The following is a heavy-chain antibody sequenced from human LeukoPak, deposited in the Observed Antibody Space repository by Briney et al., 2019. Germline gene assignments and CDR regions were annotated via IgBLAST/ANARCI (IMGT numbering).Heavy chain of an antibody. D-gene: IGHD3-10*01. J-gene: IGHJ4*02. V-gene: IGHV4-61*02. CDR3: AREGDYYGSGSCLDY. CDR2: IYTSGST. CDR1: GVSISSGSYY. Sequence: SSETLSLTCTVSGVSISSGSYYWSWIRQPAGKGLEWIGRIYTSGSTNYNPSLKSRVTISVDTSKNQFSLKLSSVTAADTAVYYCAREGDYYGSGSCLDYWGQGTLVTVSS.